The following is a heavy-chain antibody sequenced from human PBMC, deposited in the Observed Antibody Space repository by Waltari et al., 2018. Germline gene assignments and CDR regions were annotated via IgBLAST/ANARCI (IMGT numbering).Heavy chain of an antibody. D-gene: IGHD6-19*01. J-gene: IGHJ5*02. CDR3: ARQTMYSSGGWFDP. Sequence: EVQLVQSGAEVKKPGASLKISCKASGYTFTAYWIGWVRQMPGKDLEWIGTIYPDPGDSEIKYSPSFQGRVTISADKSASTAYLQWSSLKASDTAMYYCARQTMYSSGGWFDPWGQGTLVTVSS. V-gene: IGHV5-51*01. CDR2: IYPDPGDSEI. CDR1: GYTFTAYW.